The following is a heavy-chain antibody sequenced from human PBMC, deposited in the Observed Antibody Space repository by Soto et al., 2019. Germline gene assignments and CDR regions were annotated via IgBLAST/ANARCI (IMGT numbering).Heavy chain of an antibody. CDR1: GFTFSSYA. V-gene: IGHV3-23*01. J-gene: IGHJ4*02. CDR3: ANAIAVADTDFDY. CDR2: ISGSGGST. D-gene: IGHD6-19*01. Sequence: EVRLLESGGGLVQPGGSLRLSCAASGFTFSSYAMSWVRQAPGKGLEWVSAISGSGGSTYYADSVKGRFTISRDNSKNTLYLQMNSLRAEDTAVYYCANAIAVADTDFDYWGQGTLVTVSS.